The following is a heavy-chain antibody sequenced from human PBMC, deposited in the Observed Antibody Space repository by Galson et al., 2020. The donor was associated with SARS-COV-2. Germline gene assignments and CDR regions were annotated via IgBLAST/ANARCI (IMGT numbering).Heavy chain of an antibody. CDR1: GGSISSYY. V-gene: IGHV4-4*07. CDR3: ARVVDYYDSSGVRWFDP. CDR2: IYTSGST. Sequence: SETLSLTCTVSGGSISSYYWSWIRQPAGKGLEWIGRIYTSGSTNYNPSLKSRVTMSVDTSKNQFSLKLSSVTAADTAVYYCARVVDYYDSSGVRWFDPWGQGTLVTVSS. J-gene: IGHJ5*02. D-gene: IGHD3-22*01.